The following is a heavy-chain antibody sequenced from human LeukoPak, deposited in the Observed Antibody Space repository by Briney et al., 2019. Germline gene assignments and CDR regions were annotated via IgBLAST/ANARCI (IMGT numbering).Heavy chain of an antibody. CDR1: GGSISSDGYY. Sequence: PSETLSLTCTVSGGSISSDGYYWSWIRQHPGKGLEWIEYIYSSGSTYYNPSLKSRVTISVDTSENQFSLRLSSVTAADTAVYYCARVVNYEILAVNPYDYDDVDVWGQGTTVTVSS. V-gene: IGHV4-31*03. D-gene: IGHD3-9*01. CDR2: IYSSGST. CDR3: ARVVNYEILAVNPYDYDDVDV. J-gene: IGHJ6*02.